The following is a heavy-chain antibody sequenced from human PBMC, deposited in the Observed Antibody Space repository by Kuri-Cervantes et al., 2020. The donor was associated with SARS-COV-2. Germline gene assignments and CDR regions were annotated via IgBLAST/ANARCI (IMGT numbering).Heavy chain of an antibody. D-gene: IGHD3-3*01. J-gene: IGHJ6*03. CDR2: IRSKAYGRTT. V-gene: IGHV3-49*04. Sequence: GESLKISCTAAGFTFGYYAMGWVRQAPGKGLEWVGFIRSKAYGRTTEYAASVKGRFTISRDDSKSIAYLKMNSQKTEDTAVYYCTRDSPYDFWSGYYSQGYYYYYMDVWGKGTTVTVSS. CDR3: TRDSPYDFWSGYYSQGYYYYYMDV. CDR1: GFTFGYYA.